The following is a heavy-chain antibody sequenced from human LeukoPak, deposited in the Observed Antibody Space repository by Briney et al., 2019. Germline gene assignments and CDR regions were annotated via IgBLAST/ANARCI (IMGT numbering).Heavy chain of an antibody. D-gene: IGHD2-2*01. V-gene: IGHV3-48*04. CDR1: GFTFSSYS. J-gene: IGHJ4*02. CDR2: IRSSSSTI. CDR3: ASGYCSSTSCYL. Sequence: GGSLRLSGAASGFTFSSYSMNWVRQAPGKGLEWVSYIRSSSSTIYYADSVKGRFTISRDNAKNSLYLQMNSLRAEDTAVYYCASGYCSSTSCYLWGQGTLVTVSS.